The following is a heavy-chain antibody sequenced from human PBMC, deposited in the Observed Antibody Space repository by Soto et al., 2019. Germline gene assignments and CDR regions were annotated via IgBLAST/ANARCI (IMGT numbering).Heavy chain of an antibody. Sequence: PGEPLKISCKGSGYSFTSYWIGWVRQMPGKGLEWMGIIYPGDSDTRYSPSFQGQVTISADKSISTAYLQWSSLKASDTAMYYCARRDYYDSSGYYGSGENAFDIWGQGTMVTVSS. CDR3: ARRDYYDSSGYYGSGENAFDI. CDR1: GYSFTSYW. V-gene: IGHV5-51*01. J-gene: IGHJ3*02. CDR2: IYPGDSDT. D-gene: IGHD3-22*01.